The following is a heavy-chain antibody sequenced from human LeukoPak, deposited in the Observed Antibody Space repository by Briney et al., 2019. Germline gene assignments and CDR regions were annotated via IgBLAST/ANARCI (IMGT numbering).Heavy chain of an antibody. D-gene: IGHD5-12*01. CDR1: GYTFTNYD. CDR3: ARGGLVATIDGGIDC. J-gene: IGHJ4*02. V-gene: IGHV1-8*01. Sequence: ASVKVSCKASGYTFTNYDINWVRQATGQGLEWMGWMNPNSGNTGYAQNFQGRVTMTRDTSTNTAYMELSSLRYEDTAVYYCARGGLVATIDGGIDCWGQGILVTVSS. CDR2: MNPNSGNT.